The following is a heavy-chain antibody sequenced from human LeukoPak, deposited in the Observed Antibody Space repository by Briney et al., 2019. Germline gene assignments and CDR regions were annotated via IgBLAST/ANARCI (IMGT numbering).Heavy chain of an antibody. CDR3: ASRGEYYGSGSSQDY. Sequence: GASVKVSCKASGGTFSSYAISWVRQAPGQGLEWMGGIIPIFGTANYAQKFQGRVTITADESTSTAYMELSSLRSEDTAVYYCASRGEYYGSGSSQDYWGQGTLVTVSS. V-gene: IGHV1-69*13. J-gene: IGHJ4*02. CDR1: GGTFSSYA. D-gene: IGHD3-10*01. CDR2: IIPIFGTA.